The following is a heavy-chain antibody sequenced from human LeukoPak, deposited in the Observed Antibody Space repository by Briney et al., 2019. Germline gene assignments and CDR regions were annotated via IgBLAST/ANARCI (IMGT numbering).Heavy chain of an antibody. J-gene: IGHJ4*02. D-gene: IGHD3-10*01. CDR2: IIPIFGTA. CDR3: ASCPWFGDLCYYLDY. CDR1: RGTFSVDK. Sequence: SVTHSCVGARGTFSVDKVSGARQAPGQGLEWMGGIIPIFGTANYAQKFQGRVTITADESTSTAHMELSSLRSEDTAVYYCASCPWFGDLCYYLDYWDQGELVRVSS. V-gene: IGHV1-69*13.